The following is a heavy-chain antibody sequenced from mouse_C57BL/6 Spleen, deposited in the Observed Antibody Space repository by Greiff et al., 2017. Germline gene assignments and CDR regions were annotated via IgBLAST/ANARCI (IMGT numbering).Heavy chain of an antibody. CDR2: ISSGGSYT. CDR3: ARQELTGFDY. CDR1: GFTFSSYG. V-gene: IGHV5-6*02. D-gene: IGHD4-1*01. J-gene: IGHJ2*01. Sequence: EVKLEESGGDLVKPGGSLKLSCAASGFTFSSYGMSWVRQTPDKRLEWVATISSGGSYTYYPDSVKGRFTISRDNAKNTLYLQMSSLKSEDTAMYYCARQELTGFDYWGQGTTLTVSS.